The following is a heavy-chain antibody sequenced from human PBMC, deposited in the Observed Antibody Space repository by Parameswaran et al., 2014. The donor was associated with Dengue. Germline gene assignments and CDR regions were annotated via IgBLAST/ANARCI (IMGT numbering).Heavy chain of an antibody. V-gene: IGHV3-30*18. D-gene: IGHD3-22*01. CDR3: AKDRGDYYDSSGYYHAHGMDV. CDR2: ISYDGSNK. Sequence: WIRQPPGKGLEWVAVISYDGSNKYYADSVKGRFTISRDNSKNTLYLQMNSLRAEDTAVYYCAKDRGDYYDSSGYYHAHGMDVWGQGTTVTV. J-gene: IGHJ6*02.